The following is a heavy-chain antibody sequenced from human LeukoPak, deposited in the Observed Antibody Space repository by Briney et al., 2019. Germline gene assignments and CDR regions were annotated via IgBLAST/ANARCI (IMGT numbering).Heavy chain of an antibody. CDR3: ARDSHINWFDP. Sequence: SETLSLTCTVSGGSISSGGYYWSWIRQHPGKGLEWIGYIYYSGSTYYNPSLKSRVTMSVDTSKNQFSLKLSSVTAADTAVYYCARDSHINWFDPWGQGTLVTVSS. D-gene: IGHD2-21*01. CDR1: GGSISSGGYY. V-gene: IGHV4-31*03. CDR2: IYYSGST. J-gene: IGHJ5*02.